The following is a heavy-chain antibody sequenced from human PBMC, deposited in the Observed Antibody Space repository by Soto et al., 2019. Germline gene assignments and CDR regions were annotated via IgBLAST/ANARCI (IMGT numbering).Heavy chain of an antibody. CDR2: ISGSSSTT. CDR3: APTRYDYGDDAVGY. V-gene: IGHV3-23*01. CDR1: GFTFNKYA. J-gene: IGHJ4*01. D-gene: IGHD4-17*01. Sequence: EVQLLEYGGGLVQRGESLRLSCVASGFTFNKYAMTWVRQAPGKGLEWVSSISGSSSTTYYADSVKGRFTISRDNSKNTRYLHMNTLSTEDTAVYYCAPTRYDYGDDAVGYWGQGTLVTVSS.